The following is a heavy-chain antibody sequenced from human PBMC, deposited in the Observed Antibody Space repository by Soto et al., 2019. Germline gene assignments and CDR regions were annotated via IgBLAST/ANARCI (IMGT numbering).Heavy chain of an antibody. CDR2: VYYSGST. Sequence: PSETLSLTCTVSGGSIRSSSYSWDWIRQPPAKGLEWIGSVYYSGSTYDNPSLKSRVTISVDTSKNQFSLKLSSVTAADTAVYYCARSDGRYWGQGTLVTVSS. CDR3: ARSDGRY. CDR1: GGSIRSSSYS. V-gene: IGHV4-39*07. J-gene: IGHJ4*02.